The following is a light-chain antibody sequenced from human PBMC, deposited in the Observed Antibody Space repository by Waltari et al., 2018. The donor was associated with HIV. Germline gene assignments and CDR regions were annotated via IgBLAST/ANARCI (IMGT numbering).Light chain of an antibody. J-gene: IGKJ4*01. CDR3: QQRSTWPGPT. Sequence: EIVLTQSPATLSLSPGERATLSCRASQSVGDYLAWYQQKPGQAPKLFIYDASNRATGIPARFSGSGFGTDFTLTISSLEPEDFAVYYCQQRSTWPGPTFGGGTRVEIK. CDR1: QSVGDY. V-gene: IGKV3-11*01. CDR2: DAS.